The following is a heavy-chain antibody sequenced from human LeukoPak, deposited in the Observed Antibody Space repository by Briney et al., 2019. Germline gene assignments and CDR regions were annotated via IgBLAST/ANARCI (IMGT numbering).Heavy chain of an antibody. Sequence: GGSLRLSCLDSGVSFSTYWMSWVRQAPGKGLEWVANVKQDGSDKYYADSVKGRFTISRDNAKNSLYLQMNSLRAEDTAVYFCASGPRWVGAAWAHSFDIWGQGTTVTVSS. J-gene: IGHJ3*02. CDR3: ASGPRWVGAAWAHSFDI. D-gene: IGHD1-26*01. CDR2: VKQDGSDK. V-gene: IGHV3-7*01. CDR1: GVSFSTYW.